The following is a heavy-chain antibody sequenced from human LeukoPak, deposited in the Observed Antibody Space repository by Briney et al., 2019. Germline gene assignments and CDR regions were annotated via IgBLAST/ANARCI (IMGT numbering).Heavy chain of an antibody. V-gene: IGHV4-4*07. J-gene: IGHJ3*02. CDR1: GGSISSYY. CDR2: IYTSGST. Sequence: SETLSLTCTVSGGSISSYYWSWFRQPAGKGLEWIGRIYTSGSTNYNPSLKSRVTMSVDTSKNQFSLKLSSETAADTAVYYCARGSPREGAFDIWGQGTMVTVSS. CDR3: ARGSPREGAFDI.